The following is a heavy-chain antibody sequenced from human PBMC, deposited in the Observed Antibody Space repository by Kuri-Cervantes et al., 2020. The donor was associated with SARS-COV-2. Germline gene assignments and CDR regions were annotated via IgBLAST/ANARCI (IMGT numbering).Heavy chain of an antibody. D-gene: IGHD1-14*01. CDR1: GFTFTSSA. V-gene: IGHV1-69*13. J-gene: IGHJ3*02. CDR3: ASPAGTHPQYAFDI. CDR2: IIPIFGTA. Sequence: SVKVSCKASGFTFTSSAMQWVRQAPGQGLEWMGRIIPIFGTANYAQKFQGRVTITADESTSTAYMELSSLRSEDTAVYYCASPAGTHPQYAFDIWGQGTMVTVSS.